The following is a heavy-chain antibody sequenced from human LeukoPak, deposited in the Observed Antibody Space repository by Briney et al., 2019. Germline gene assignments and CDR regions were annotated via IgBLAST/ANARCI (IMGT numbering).Heavy chain of an antibody. V-gene: IGHV1-18*01. J-gene: IGHJ4*02. CDR1: GYTFTSYG. CDR2: VSAYNGNT. CDR3: ARGNGDDWFSWFDY. Sequence: ASVKVSCKASGYTFTSYGISWVRQAPGQGLEWMGWVSAYNGNTNYAQKLQGRVTMTTDTSTSTAYMELRSLRSDDTAVYYCARGNGDDWFSWFDYWGQGTLVTVSS. D-gene: IGHD3-9*01.